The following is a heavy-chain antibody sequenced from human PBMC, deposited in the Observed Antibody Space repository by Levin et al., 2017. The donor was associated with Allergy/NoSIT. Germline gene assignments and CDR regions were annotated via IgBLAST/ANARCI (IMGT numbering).Heavy chain of an antibody. V-gene: IGHV3-53*01. D-gene: IGHD6-25*01. CDR3: AREGGYGHRYYYGMDV. Sequence: TGGSLRLSCAASGFTVSSNYMSWVRQAPGKGLEWVSVIYSGGSTYYADSVKGRFTISRDNSKNTLYLQMNSLRAEDTAVYYCAREGGYGHRYYYGMDVWGQGTTVTVSS. CDR1: GFTVSSNY. CDR2: IYSGGST. J-gene: IGHJ6*02.